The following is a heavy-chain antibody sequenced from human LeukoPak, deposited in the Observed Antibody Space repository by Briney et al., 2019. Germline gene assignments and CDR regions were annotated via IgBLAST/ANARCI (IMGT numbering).Heavy chain of an antibody. Sequence: GGSLRLSCAASGFTFSSYAMHWVRQVPGKGLEWVAVISYDGSNKYYADSVKGRFTISRDNSKNTLYLQMNSLRAEDTAVYYCARDQWDPTVYNWFDPWGQGTLVTVSS. V-gene: IGHV3-30-3*01. CDR1: GFTFSSYA. J-gene: IGHJ5*02. CDR3: ARDQWDPTVYNWFDP. D-gene: IGHD1-26*01. CDR2: ISYDGSNK.